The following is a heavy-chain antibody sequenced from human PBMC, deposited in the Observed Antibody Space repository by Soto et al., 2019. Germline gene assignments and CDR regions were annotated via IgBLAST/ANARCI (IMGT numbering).Heavy chain of an antibody. CDR1: GCSISSYY. CDR2: IYYSGST. D-gene: IGHD4-17*01. J-gene: IGHJ3*02. V-gene: IGHV4-59*08. Sequence: QVQLQESGPGLVKPSETLSLTCTVSGCSISSYYWSWIRQPPGKGLEWIGYIYYSGSTNYNPSLKNRVTISVDTSKNQFSLKMSSVTAADTAVYYCASTVDYGDYAYAFDIWGQGTMVTVSS. CDR3: ASTVDYGDYAYAFDI.